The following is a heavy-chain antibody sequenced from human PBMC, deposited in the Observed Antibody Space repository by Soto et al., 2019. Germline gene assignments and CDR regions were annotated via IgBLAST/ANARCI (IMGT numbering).Heavy chain of an antibody. CDR1: GYTFTSYG. V-gene: IGHV1-18*01. CDR3: ARAKGRIPIFGVVETNNWFDP. J-gene: IGHJ5*02. Sequence: ASVKVSCKASGYTFTSYGISWVRQAPGQGLEWMGWISAYNGNTNYAKKLQGRVTMTTDTSTSTAYMELRSLRSDDTAVYYCARAKGRIPIFGVVETNNWFDPWGQGTLVTVSS. D-gene: IGHD3-3*01. CDR2: ISAYNGNT.